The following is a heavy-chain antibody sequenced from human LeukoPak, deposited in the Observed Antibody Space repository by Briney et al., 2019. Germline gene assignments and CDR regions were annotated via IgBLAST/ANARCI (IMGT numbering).Heavy chain of an antibody. CDR2: IYTSGST. J-gene: IGHJ6*03. Sequence: SETLSLTCTVSGGSISSGSYYWSWIRQPAGKGLEWIGRIYTSGSTNYNPSLKSRVTISVDTSKNQFSLKLSSVTAADTAVYYCARDRWSGNYYGSGSYYRPNYYYYYMDVWGKGTTVTISS. CDR3: ARDRWSGNYYGSGSYYRPNYYYYYMDV. D-gene: IGHD3-10*01. CDR1: GGSISSGSYY. V-gene: IGHV4-61*02.